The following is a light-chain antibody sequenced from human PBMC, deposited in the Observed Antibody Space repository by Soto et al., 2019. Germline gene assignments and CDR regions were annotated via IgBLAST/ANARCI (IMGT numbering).Light chain of an antibody. J-gene: IGLJ2*01. Sequence: QSVLTQPPSVSGAPGQRVTISCTGSSSNIGAGYDVHWYQQLPGTAPKPLIYNNNNRPSGVPDRFSGSKSGTSASLAITGLQGDDEADYYCQPYDSSLRGVVFGGGTKLTVL. CDR2: NNN. V-gene: IGLV1-40*01. CDR1: SSNIGAGYD. CDR3: QPYDSSLRGVV.